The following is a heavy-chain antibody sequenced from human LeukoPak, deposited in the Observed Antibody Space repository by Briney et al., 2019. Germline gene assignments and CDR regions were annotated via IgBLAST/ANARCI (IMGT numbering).Heavy chain of an antibody. D-gene: IGHD3-22*01. J-gene: IGHJ1*01. CDR3: ARSDYDSSGYYRTHFQH. CDR2: INWNGGST. V-gene: IGHV3-20*04. CDR1: GFTFDDYG. Sequence: PGGSLRLSCAASGFTFDDYGMSWVRQAPGKGLEWVSGINWNGGSTGYADSMKGRFTISRDNAKNSLYLQMNSLRAEDTALCYCARSDYDSSGYYRTHFQHWGQGTLVTVSS.